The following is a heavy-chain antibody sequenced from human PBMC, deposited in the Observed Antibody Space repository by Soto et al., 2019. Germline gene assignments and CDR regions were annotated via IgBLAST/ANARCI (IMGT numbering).Heavy chain of an antibody. D-gene: IGHD2-2*01. Sequence: EVQLVESGGGLVKPGGSLRLSCAASGFTFSSYSMNWVRKAPGKGLEWVSSISSSSSYIYYADSVKGRFTISRDNAKNSLYLQMNSLRAEDTAVYYCARGSWYCSSTSCYERAFDIWGQGTMVTVSS. CDR2: ISSSSSYI. CDR3: ARGSWYCSSTSCYERAFDI. J-gene: IGHJ3*02. CDR1: GFTFSSYS. V-gene: IGHV3-21*01.